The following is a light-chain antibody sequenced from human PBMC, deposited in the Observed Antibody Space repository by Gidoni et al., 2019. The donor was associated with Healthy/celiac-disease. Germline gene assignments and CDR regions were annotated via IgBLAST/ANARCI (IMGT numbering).Light chain of an antibody. J-gene: IGLJ3*02. Sequence: QSALTQPASVSGSPGQSITISCTGTSSDVGGYNYVSCYQQHPGKAPKLMIYDVSNRPSGVSNRFSGSKSGNTASLTISGLQAEEEADYYCSSYTSSSTLGVFGGGTKLTVL. CDR2: DVS. CDR3: SSYTSSSTLGV. CDR1: SSDVGGYNY. V-gene: IGLV2-14*01.